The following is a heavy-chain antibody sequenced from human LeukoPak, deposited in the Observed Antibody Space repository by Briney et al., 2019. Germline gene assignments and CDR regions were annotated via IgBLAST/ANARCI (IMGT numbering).Heavy chain of an antibody. J-gene: IGHJ4*02. CDR3: ARMRDYVWGSYSFFFDY. D-gene: IGHD3-16*01. V-gene: IGHV1-18*01. Sequence: ASVKVSCKTFGYPFSSCGINWVRQAPGQGLEWMGWISGYNGDTNYAQKFQGRVTMTTDTSTNTAYMELRSLRSDDTAVYYCARMRDYVWGSYSFFFDYWGQGTLVTVSS. CDR1: GYPFSSCG. CDR2: ISGYNGDT.